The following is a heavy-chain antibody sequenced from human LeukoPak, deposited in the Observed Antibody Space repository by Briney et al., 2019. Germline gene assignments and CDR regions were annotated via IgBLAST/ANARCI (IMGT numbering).Heavy chain of an antibody. CDR3: ARDRTGSWYGFDY. J-gene: IGHJ4*02. Sequence: ASVKVSCKASGYTFTGYYMHWVRQAPGQGLEWMGWINPNSGGTNYAQKFQGRATMTRDTSISTAYMELSRLRSDDTAVYYCARDRTGSWYGFDYWGQGTLVTVSS. D-gene: IGHD6-13*01. V-gene: IGHV1-2*02. CDR1: GYTFTGYY. CDR2: INPNSGGT.